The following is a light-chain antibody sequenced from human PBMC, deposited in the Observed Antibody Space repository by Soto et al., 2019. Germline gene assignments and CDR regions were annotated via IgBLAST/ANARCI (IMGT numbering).Light chain of an antibody. V-gene: IGKV3-20*01. CDR2: GAS. J-gene: IGKJ5*01. CDR1: QNVSSSY. Sequence: EIVLTQSPGTLSLSPGERATLSCRVCQNVSSSYLAWYQQKPGQAPRLLIYGASSRATGIPDRFSGSGSGTEFTLTISRLEPEDFAVYYCQQYGSSRLTFGQGTRLEIK. CDR3: QQYGSSRLT.